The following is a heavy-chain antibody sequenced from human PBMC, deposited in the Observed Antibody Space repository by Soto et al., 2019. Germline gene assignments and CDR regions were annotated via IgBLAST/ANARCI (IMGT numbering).Heavy chain of an antibody. Sequence: GGSLRLSCAASGFTFSSYAMHWVRQAPGKGLEWVAVIWYDGSNKYYADSVKGRFTISRDNSMNTLYLQMNSLRAEDTAVYYCARGALCYYDFWSGSHRHFDYWGQGTLVTVSS. V-gene: IGHV3-33*01. CDR3: ARGALCYYDFWSGSHRHFDY. D-gene: IGHD3-3*01. CDR2: IWYDGSNK. J-gene: IGHJ4*02. CDR1: GFTFSSYA.